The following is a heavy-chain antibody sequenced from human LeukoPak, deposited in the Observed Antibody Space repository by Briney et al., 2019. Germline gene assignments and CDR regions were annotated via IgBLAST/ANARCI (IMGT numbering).Heavy chain of an antibody. CDR1: GFTFSGSA. CDR2: IRSKANSYAT. D-gene: IGHD3-3*01. Sequence: GGSLRLSCAASGFTFSGSAMHWVRQASGKGLEWVGRIRSKANSYATAYAASVKGRFTISRDDSKNTAYLQMNSLKTEDTAVYYCTIPTGYDFWSGYYGFDPWGQGTLVTVSS. V-gene: IGHV3-73*01. CDR3: TIPTGYDFWSGYYGFDP. J-gene: IGHJ5*02.